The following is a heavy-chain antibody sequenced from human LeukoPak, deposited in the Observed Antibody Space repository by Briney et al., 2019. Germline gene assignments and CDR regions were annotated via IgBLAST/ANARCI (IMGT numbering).Heavy chain of an antibody. CDR3: ARDLGEMATPYYFDD. CDR1: GFTFSTYS. D-gene: IGHD5-24*01. V-gene: IGHV3-21*01. J-gene: IGHJ4*02. CDR2: FSSSSSYI. Sequence: GGSLRLSCAASGFTFSTYSMNWVRQAPGKGLQWVSSFSSSSSYIFYADSVKGRFTISRDNAKISLYLQMNSLRAEDTAVYYCARDLGEMATPYYFDDWGQGTLVTVSS.